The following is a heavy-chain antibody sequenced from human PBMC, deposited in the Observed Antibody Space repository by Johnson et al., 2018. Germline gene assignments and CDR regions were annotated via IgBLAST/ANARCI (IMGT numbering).Heavy chain of an antibody. V-gene: IGHV3-49*05. D-gene: IGHD3-10*02. J-gene: IGHJ3*02. Sequence: VQLQESGGGLVKPGQSLRLSCTASGFRFGDYAMSWFRQAPGKGLEWLGSIRSKASGGTTEHAASVKGRFIISRDDSKKIDYLQMNSLISDDTAVNYCTRDSWGVRAFDIWGQGTDVTVSS. CDR1: GFRFGDYA. CDR2: IRSKASGGTT. CDR3: TRDSWGVRAFDI.